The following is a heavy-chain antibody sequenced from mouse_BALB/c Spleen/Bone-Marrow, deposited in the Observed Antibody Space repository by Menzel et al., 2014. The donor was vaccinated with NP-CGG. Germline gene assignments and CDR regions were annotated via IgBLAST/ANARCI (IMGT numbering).Heavy chain of an antibody. J-gene: IGHJ3*01. CDR3: ARDWTIPFAY. V-gene: IGHV1-4*01. CDR2: INPSSGYI. D-gene: IGHD1-1*02. CDR1: GYTFTSYT. Sequence: QVQLQQPGAELARPGASVKMSCKASGYTFTSYTMHWVKQRPGQGLEWIGYINPSSGYINYNQKFKDKATLTADKSSSTAYMQLSSLTSEDSAVYYCARDWTIPFAYWGQGTLVTVSA.